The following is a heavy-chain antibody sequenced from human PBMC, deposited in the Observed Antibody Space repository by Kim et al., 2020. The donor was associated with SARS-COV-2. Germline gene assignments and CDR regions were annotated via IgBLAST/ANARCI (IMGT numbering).Heavy chain of an antibody. CDR1: GGSISSYY. J-gene: IGHJ5*02. CDR3: ARFRNYSFRWFDP. D-gene: IGHD1-7*01. V-gene: IGHV4-59*01. Sequence: SETLSLTCTVSGGSISSYYWSWIRQPPGKGLEWIGYIYYSGSTNYNPSLKSRVTISVDTSKNQFSLKLSSVTAADTAVYYCARFRNYSFRWFDPWGQGTLVTVSS. CDR2: IYYSGST.